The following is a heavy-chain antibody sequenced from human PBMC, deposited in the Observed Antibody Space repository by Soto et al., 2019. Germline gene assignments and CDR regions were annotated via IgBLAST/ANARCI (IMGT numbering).Heavy chain of an antibody. D-gene: IGHD3-3*01. CDR3: ASLFGVAPNHDAFDI. J-gene: IGHJ3*02. V-gene: IGHV1-45*02. CDR2: ITPFNGNT. Sequence: ASVKVSCKASGCTFTYRYLHWVRQAPGQALEWMGWITPFNGNTNYAQKFQDRVTITRDRSMSTAYMELSSLRSEDTAMYYCASLFGVAPNHDAFDIWGQGTTVTVSS. CDR1: GCTFTYRY.